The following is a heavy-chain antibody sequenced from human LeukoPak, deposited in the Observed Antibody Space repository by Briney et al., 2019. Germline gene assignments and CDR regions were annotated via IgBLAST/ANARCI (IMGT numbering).Heavy chain of an antibody. CDR2: ISSSGSTI. V-gene: IGHV3-48*03. CDR1: GFTFSSYE. CDR3: ARGQLYYDSSGFDY. Sequence: GGSLRLSCAASGFTFSSYEMNWVRQAPGKGLEWVSYISSSGSTIYYADSVKGRFTISRDNAKNSLYLQMNSLRAEDTAVYYCARGQLYYDSSGFDYWGQGTLVTVSS. D-gene: IGHD3-22*01. J-gene: IGHJ4*02.